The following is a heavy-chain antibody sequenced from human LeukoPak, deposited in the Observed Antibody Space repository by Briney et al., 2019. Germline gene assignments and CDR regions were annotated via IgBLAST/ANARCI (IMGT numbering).Heavy chain of an antibody. Sequence: RPSETLSLTCAIYGGSFSAYYWNWIRQPPGKGLEWIGEINHSGSTNYNPSLKSRVTISVDTSKNQFSLKLSSVTAADTAVYYCARLLGGYWGQGTLVTVSS. J-gene: IGHJ4*02. CDR3: ARLLGGY. V-gene: IGHV4-34*01. CDR1: GGSFSAYY. CDR2: INHSGST. D-gene: IGHD2/OR15-2a*01.